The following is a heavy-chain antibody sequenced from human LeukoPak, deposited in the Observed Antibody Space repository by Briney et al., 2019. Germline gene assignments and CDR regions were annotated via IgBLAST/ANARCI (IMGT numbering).Heavy chain of an antibody. J-gene: IGHJ4*02. CDR1: GFTFSSYW. Sequence: PGGSLRLSCAASGFTFSSYWMHWVRQVPGKGTVWVSRINSDGSSTSYADSVKGRFTISRDNAKNTLYLQMNSLRAEDTAVYYCARLGSQGGVAALDYWGQGTLVTVSS. V-gene: IGHV3-74*01. CDR2: INSDGSST. D-gene: IGHD6-25*01. CDR3: ARLGSQGGVAALDY.